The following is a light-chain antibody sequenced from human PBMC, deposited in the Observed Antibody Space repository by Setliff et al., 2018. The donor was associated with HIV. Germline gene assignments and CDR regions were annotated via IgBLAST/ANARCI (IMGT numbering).Light chain of an antibody. J-gene: IGLJ1*01. CDR1: SRDVGGYNY. V-gene: IGLV2-14*01. Sequence: QSALAQPASVSGSPGQLITISCTGTSRDVGGYNYVSWYQQHPGKAPKLIIYEVRNRPSGVSNRFSGSKSGNTASLTISGLQTEDEADYYCSSYAITNTLPFGTGTKV. CDR3: SSYAITNTLP. CDR2: EVR.